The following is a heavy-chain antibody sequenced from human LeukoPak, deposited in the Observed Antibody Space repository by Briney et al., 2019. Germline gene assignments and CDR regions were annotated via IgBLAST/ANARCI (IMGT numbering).Heavy chain of an antibody. V-gene: IGHV4-61*01. D-gene: IGHD6-19*01. CDR2: IYYSGST. CDR3: ARDRGIAVAGYYYYYGMDV. CDR1: GGSISSSSYY. J-gene: IGHJ6*02. Sequence: SETLSLTCTVSGGSISSSSYYWSWIRQPPGKGLEWIGYIYYSGSTNYNPSLKSRVTISVDTSKNQFSLKLSSVTAADTAVYYCARDRGIAVAGYYYYYGMDVWGQGTTVTVSS.